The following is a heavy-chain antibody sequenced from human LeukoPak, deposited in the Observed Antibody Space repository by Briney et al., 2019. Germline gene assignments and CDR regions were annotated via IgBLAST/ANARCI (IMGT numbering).Heavy chain of an antibody. Sequence: GGSLRLSCAASGFTFSNHDMHWVRQGPGKGLEWVSAIDTVGGTYYPGSVKGRFTISREDVKNSLYLQMNSLRAGDTAIVYCAREASGRAYSGIDYWGQGTLVTVSS. CDR3: AREASGRAYSGIDY. D-gene: IGHD3-10*01. V-gene: IGHV3-13*04. CDR1: GFTFSNHD. CDR2: IDTVGGT. J-gene: IGHJ4*02.